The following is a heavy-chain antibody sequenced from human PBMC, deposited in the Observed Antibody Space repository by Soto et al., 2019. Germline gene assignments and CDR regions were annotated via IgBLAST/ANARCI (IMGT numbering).Heavy chain of an antibody. CDR2: ICNDRSNK. J-gene: IGHJ5*02. V-gene: IGHV3-33*08. CDR1: GVTFSSYS. CDR3: ARDADCISTSCYIFPDVP. D-gene: IGHD2-2*02. Sequence: GGSLRLSCVASGVTFSSYSMNWVRQAPGKGLEWVSAICNDRSNKYSAESVKGRFTISRDNSKNTLYLQMNSLRAEDTAVYYCARDADCISTSCYIFPDVPWGQGTLVTVSS.